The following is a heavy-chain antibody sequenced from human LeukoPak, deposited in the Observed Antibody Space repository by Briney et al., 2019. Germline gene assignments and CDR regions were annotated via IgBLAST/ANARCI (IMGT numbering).Heavy chain of an antibody. CDR2: IGSKSSGGRT. J-gene: IGHJ4*02. CDR3: TRWLISAVLDY. D-gene: IGHD5-12*01. CDR1: GFTFGDYA. V-gene: IGHV3-49*04. Sequence: PGGSLRLSCAASGFTFGDYAMTWVRQAPGKGLEWVGSIGSKSSGGRTEYAASLKGRVTISRDDPKNSAYLQMNSLRSEDTAMYYCTRWLISAVLDYWGQGTLVTVSS.